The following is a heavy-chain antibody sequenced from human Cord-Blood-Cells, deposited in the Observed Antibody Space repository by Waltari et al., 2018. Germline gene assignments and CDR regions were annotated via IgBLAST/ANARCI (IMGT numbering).Heavy chain of an antibody. J-gene: IGHJ4*02. CDR1: GFSLSTSGVG. V-gene: IGHV2-5*01. CDR3: AHTYYDFWSGYGYFDY. Sequence: QITLKESGPTLVKPTQTLTLTCTFSGFSLSTSGVGVGWIRQPPGKALEWLALIYWNDDKRYSPSLKSRLTITKDTSKNQVVLKMTNMDPVDTATYYCAHTYYDFWSGYGYFDYWGQGTLVTVSS. CDR2: IYWNDDK. D-gene: IGHD3-3*01.